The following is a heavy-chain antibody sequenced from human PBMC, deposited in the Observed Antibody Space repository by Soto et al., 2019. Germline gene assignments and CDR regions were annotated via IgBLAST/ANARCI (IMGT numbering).Heavy chain of an antibody. Sequence: GGSLRLSCAASGFTFSSYWMHWVRQAPGKRLVWVSRINSDGSSTSYADSVKGRFTISRDNAKNTLYLQMNSLRAEDTAVYYCARESSNYRFNWFDPWGQGTLVTVSS. CDR2: INSDGSST. V-gene: IGHV3-74*01. CDR1: GFTFSSYW. J-gene: IGHJ5*02. D-gene: IGHD4-4*01. CDR3: ARESSNYRFNWFDP.